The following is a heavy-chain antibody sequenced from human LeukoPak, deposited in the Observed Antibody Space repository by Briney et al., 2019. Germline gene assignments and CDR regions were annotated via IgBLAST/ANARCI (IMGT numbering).Heavy chain of an antibody. V-gene: IGHV3-23*01. CDR1: GFTFSSYA. J-gene: IGHJ4*02. CDR2: ISGSGGST. Sequence: GGSLRLSCAASGFTFSSYAMSWVRQAPGKGLEWVSAISGSGGSTYYTDSVKGRFTISRDNSKNTLYLQMNSLRAEDTAVYYCAKDRSSGWYLFDYWGQGTLVTVSS. D-gene: IGHD6-19*01. CDR3: AKDRSSGWYLFDY.